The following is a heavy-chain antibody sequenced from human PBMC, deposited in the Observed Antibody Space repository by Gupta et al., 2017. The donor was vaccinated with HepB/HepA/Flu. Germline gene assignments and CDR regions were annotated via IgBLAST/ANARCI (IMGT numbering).Heavy chain of an antibody. Sequence: QVQLVQSGAEVKKSGSSVKVSCKASGRSFSSYGLSWVRQAPGQGLEWMGGIIPIVGTANYAQKFQGAITITADEATSTVYLELSSLRSEDTAVYYCARAMVVAARYYFDFWGQGTSLIVSP. CDR3: ARAMVVAARYYFDF. CDR1: GRSFSSYG. D-gene: IGHD5-18*01. J-gene: IGHJ4*02. V-gene: IGHV1-69*01. CDR2: IIPIVGTA.